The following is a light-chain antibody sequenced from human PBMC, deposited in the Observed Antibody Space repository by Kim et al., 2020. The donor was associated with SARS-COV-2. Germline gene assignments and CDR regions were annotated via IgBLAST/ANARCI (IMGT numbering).Light chain of an antibody. V-gene: IGLV3-21*04. J-gene: IGLJ3*02. CDR1: KIGSKS. CDR3: QVWDSSSDHPRV. Sequence: PGNTAWITWGGNKIGSKSELLDRLTPGQAPVLVIYYDSDRPSGIPERFAGSNSGNTATLTISRVEAGDEADYYCQVWDSSSDHPRVFGGGTQLTVL. CDR2: YDS.